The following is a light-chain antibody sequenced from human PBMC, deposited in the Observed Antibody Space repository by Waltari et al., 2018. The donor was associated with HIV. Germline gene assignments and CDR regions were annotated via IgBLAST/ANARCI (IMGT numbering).Light chain of an antibody. CDR1: SSDVGSYNL. CDR3: CSYAGSSTFYV. CDR2: EVS. J-gene: IGLJ1*01. V-gene: IGLV2-23*02. Sequence: QSALTQPASVSGSPGQSITISCTGTSSDVGSYNLVSCYQQHPGKAPKLMIYEVSKRPSAVSNRFSGSKSGNTASLTLSGLQAEDEADYYCCSYAGSSTFYVFGTGTKVTVL.